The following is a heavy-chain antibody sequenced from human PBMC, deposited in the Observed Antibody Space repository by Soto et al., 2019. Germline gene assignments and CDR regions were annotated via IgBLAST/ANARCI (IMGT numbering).Heavy chain of an antibody. Sequence: QLQLQESGSGLVKPSQTLSLTCAVSGGSISSGGYSWSWIRQPPGKGLEWIGYISHSGSTDYNPSFKILVTLAVARSTHEFSLKLSSVTAAETAVYYAARVGLLPDYWGPGTLPTVPS. D-gene: IGHD6-19*01. CDR1: GGSISSGGYS. J-gene: IGHJ4*02. CDR2: ISHSGST. V-gene: IGHV4-30-2*01. CDR3: ARVGLLPDY.